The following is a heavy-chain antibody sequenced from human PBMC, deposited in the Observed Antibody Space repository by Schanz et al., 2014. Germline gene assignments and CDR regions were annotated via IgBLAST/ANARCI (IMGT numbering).Heavy chain of an antibody. V-gene: IGHV3-30-3*01. CDR1: GFTFSSYA. CDR2: ISNDGSIK. D-gene: IGHD6-13*01. J-gene: IGHJ4*02. CDR3: AREQIMAAAGLVDY. Sequence: VQLVESGGGVVQPGRSLRLSCAASGFTFSSYAMHWVRQAPGKGLEWVALISNDGSIKYYADSVEGRFTISRDNSRNTLYLQMNSLRAEDTAVYYCAREQIMAAAGLVDYWGLGTLVTVSS.